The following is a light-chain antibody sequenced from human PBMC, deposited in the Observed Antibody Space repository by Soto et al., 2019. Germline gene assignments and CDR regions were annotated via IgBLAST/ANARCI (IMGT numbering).Light chain of an antibody. CDR3: AAWDDSLSAVV. CDR1: SSNIGSNY. CDR2: RND. V-gene: IGLV1-47*01. Sequence: QSVLTQPPSASGTPGQRVTISCSGSSSNIGSNYVYWYQQLPGSAPKLLIYRNDQRPSGVPDRFSASKSGTAASLAISRLRSEDEADYHCAAWDDSLSAVVFGGGTKVTVL. J-gene: IGLJ2*01.